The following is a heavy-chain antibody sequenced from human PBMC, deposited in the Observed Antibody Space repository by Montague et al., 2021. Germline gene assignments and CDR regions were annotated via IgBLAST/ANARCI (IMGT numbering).Heavy chain of an antibody. CDR3: ARWDPQTLTSIGLRGKSAIHY. J-gene: IGHJ4*01. CDR1: GGSYSGYD. V-gene: IGHV4-34*01. Sequence: SETLSLTCAVYGGSYSGYDLTRVRQSHGKCLEWMAEINHSGNTNYNPNPASRSRGAVWMDTSKSQFSLKLSSVTASDTGVYYCARWDPQTLTSIGLRGKSAIHYSGPGSLVTVSS. D-gene: IGHD4-23*01. CDR2: INHSGNT.